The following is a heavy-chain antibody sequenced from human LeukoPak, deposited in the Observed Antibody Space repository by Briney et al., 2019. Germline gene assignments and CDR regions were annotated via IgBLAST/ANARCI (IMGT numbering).Heavy chain of an antibody. J-gene: IGHJ4*02. Sequence: PGGSLRLSCAASGFTFSSYGMSWVRQAPGKGLEWVSAISGSGGSTYYADSVKGRFTISRDNSKNTLYLQMNSLRAEDTAVYYCAKDKGSSWFVPFDYWGQGTLVTVSS. V-gene: IGHV3-23*01. CDR1: GFTFSSYG. D-gene: IGHD6-13*01. CDR2: ISGSGGST. CDR3: AKDKGSSWFVPFDY.